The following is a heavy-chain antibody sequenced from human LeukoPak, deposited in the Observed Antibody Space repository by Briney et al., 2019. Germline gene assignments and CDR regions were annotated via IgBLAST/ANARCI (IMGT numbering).Heavy chain of an antibody. CDR1: GGSISSYY. J-gene: IGHJ5*02. D-gene: IGHD6-6*01. CDR2: IYTSGST. Sequence: SETLSLTCTVSGGSISSYYWSWIRQPAGKGLEWIGRIYTSGSTNYNPSLKSRVTMSVDTPKNQFSLKLSSVTAADTAVYYCARDILFEYSSSSGWFDPWGQGTLVTVSS. CDR3: ARDILFEYSSSSGWFDP. V-gene: IGHV4-4*07.